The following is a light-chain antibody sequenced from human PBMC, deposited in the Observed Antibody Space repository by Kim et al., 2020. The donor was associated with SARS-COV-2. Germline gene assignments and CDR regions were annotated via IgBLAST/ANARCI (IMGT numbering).Light chain of an antibody. CDR3: QQYYLFPNT. J-gene: IGKJ2*01. CDR2: ATS. Sequence: AIRMTQSPASFSASTGDRVTITCRATQEISTYLAWYHQRPGKAPKLLIYATSTLQSGVPSRFSGSGSGTNFSLTISCLQSEDFATYYCQQYYLFPNTFGQGTKLEI. CDR1: QEISTY. V-gene: IGKV1-8*01.